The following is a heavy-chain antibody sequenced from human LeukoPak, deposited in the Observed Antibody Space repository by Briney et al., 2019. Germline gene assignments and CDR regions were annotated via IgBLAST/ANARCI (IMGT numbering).Heavy chain of an antibody. CDR3: ARGARGYPDDNFDY. J-gene: IGHJ4*02. V-gene: IGHV4-59*01. CDR1: GGSITNYY. Sequence: SETLSLTCTVSGGSITNYYWSWVRQPPGKGLEWIGYISYSGSTNYSPSLRSRVTISVDTSKKQFSLNLNSVTAADTAIYYCARGARGYPDDNFDYWGQGTLVTVSS. CDR2: ISYSGST. D-gene: IGHD5-12*01.